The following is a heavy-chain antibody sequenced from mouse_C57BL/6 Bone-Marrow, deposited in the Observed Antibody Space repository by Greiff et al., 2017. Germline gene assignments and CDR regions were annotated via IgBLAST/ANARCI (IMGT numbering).Heavy chain of an antibody. V-gene: IGHV1-63*01. D-gene: IGHD2-2*01. J-gene: IGHJ2*01. CDR1: GYTFTNYW. CDR2: IYPGGGYT. CDR3: ARGYDENYYLDD. Sequence: QVQLQQSGAELVRPGTSVKMSCTASGYTFTNYWIGWAKQRPGHGLEWIGDIYPGGGYTNYNEKFKGKATLTADKSSSTAYVQCSSLTSEDSAIYYSARGYDENYYLDDWGQGTTLTVSS.